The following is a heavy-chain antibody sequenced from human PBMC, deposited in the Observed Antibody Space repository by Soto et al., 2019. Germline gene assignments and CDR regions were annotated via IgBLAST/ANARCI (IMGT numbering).Heavy chain of an antibody. CDR1: GFSFSSYG. J-gene: IGHJ4*02. V-gene: IGHV3-30*03. CDR3: ARDYYDSSGYYPDS. CDR2: IPYDGSNK. D-gene: IGHD3-22*01. Sequence: GGSLRLSCTASGFSFSSYGMHWVRQAPGKGLEWVAVIPYDGSNKYYADSVKGRFTISRDNSKNTLYLQMNSLRAEDTAVYYCARDYYDSSGYYPDSWGQGTLVTVSS.